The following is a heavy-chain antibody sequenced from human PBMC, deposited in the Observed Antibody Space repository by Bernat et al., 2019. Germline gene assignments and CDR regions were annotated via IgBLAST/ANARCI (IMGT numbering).Heavy chain of an antibody. CDR3: AREAPYSSSWYKDYYYGMDV. J-gene: IGHJ6*02. D-gene: IGHD6-13*01. V-gene: IGHV3-30-3*01. Sequence: QVQLVESRGGVVQPGRSLRLSCAASGFTFSSYAMHWVRQAPGKGLEWVAFISYDGSNKYYADSVKGRFTISRDNSKNTLYLQMNSLRAEDTAVYYCAREAPYSSSWYKDYYYGMDVWGQGTTVTVSS. CDR2: ISYDGSNK. CDR1: GFTFSSYA.